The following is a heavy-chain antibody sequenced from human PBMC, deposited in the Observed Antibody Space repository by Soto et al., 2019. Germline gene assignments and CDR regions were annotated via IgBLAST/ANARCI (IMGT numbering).Heavy chain of an antibody. CDR1: GGSMRNYF. Sequence: ETLSLTCTVSGGSMRNYFWTWIRQPPGKGLEWMGYIHYSGTTSFFPSYNPSLRSRVTISEDTSKNQFSLKLLSVTTADTAVYFCAAGEASSRNLAPYYLDFWGQGTLVTVSS. J-gene: IGHJ4*02. CDR2: IHYSGTT. CDR3: AAGEASSRNLAPYYLDF. V-gene: IGHV4-59*01. D-gene: IGHD6-13*01.